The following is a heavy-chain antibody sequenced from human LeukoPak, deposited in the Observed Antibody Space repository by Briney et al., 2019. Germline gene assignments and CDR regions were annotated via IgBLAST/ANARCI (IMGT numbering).Heavy chain of an antibody. CDR2: IFPSGPT. V-gene: IGHV4-38-2*01. CDR1: GYSISSGYY. D-gene: IGHD3-3*01. CDR3: ALWSGYYTNDY. Sequence: PSETLSLTCAVSGYSISSGYYWGWIRQPPGKGLEWIGIIFPSGPTSYNPSLNSRLTISVDPSNTQFSLKLTSVTAADTAVYYCALWSGYYTNDYWGQGTLVTVSS. J-gene: IGHJ4*02.